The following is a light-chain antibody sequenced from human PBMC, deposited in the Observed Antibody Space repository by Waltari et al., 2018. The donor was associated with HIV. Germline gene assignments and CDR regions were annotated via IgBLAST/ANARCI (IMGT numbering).Light chain of an antibody. CDR3: QQYYSTPLT. J-gene: IGKJ1*01. CDR1: QSIFYNSNSKNY. CDR2: WAS. V-gene: IGKV4-1*01. Sequence: DIVMTKSPASLPVSLGERAAINCKSSQSIFYNSNSKNYLAWYQQKPGQPPRLLIYWASTRESGVPDRFSGSGSGTDFTLTISSLQAEDVAVYYCQQYYSTPLTFGQGTKVEIK.